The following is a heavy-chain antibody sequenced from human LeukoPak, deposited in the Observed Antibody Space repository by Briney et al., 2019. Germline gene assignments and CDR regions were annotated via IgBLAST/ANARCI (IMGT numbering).Heavy chain of an antibody. J-gene: IGHJ4*02. CDR1: GFTFSGSA. V-gene: IGHV3-73*01. CDR3: TGNYYGSGSYADFDY. D-gene: IGHD3-10*01. CDR2: IRSTANGYAT. Sequence: PGGSLRLSCAASGFTFSGSALHWVRQASGKGLEWVGRIRSTANGYATAYAASVKGRFTISNSKNTAYLQMDSLKTEDTAAYYCTGNYYGSGSYADFDYWGQGTLVTVSS.